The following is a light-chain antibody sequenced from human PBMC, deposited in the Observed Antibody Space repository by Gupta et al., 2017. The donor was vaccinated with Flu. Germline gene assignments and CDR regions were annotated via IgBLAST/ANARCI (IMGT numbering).Light chain of an antibody. CDR3: QQYNSFPYT. J-gene: IGKJ2*01. Sequence: DIQMTQSPSTLSASVGDRVTITCRASQNVNNWLAWYQQKPGKAPILLVYKTSTLATGVPSRFSGSGFGTTFTLTISSLQPDDFGIFYCQQYNSFPYTFGQGTKVQIK. CDR1: QNVNNW. CDR2: KTS. V-gene: IGKV1-5*03.